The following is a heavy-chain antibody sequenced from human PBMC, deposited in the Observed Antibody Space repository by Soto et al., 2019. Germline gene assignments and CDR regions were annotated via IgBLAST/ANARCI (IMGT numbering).Heavy chain of an antibody. CDR1: GFTFSSYA. V-gene: IGHV3-30-3*01. J-gene: IGHJ4*02. CDR2: ISYDGSNK. D-gene: IGHD1-26*01. CDR3: ARSGGVGGYF. Sequence: QVQLVESGGGVVQPGRSLRLSCAASGFTFSSYAMHWVRQAPGKGLEWVAVISYDGSNKYYADSVKGRFTISRDNSKNTLYLQMNSLRAEDTAVYYCARSGGVGGYFWGQGTLVTFSS.